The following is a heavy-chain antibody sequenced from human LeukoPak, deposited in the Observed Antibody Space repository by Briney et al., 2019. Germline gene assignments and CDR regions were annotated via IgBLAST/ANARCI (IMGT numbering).Heavy chain of an antibody. V-gene: IGHV4-61*02. CDR2: IYTSGST. CDR3: ASDYYYGSGSYSFDY. CDR1: GGSISSGSYY. D-gene: IGHD3-10*01. Sequence: SETLSLTCTVSGGSISSGSYYWSWIRQPAGKGLEWIGRIYTSGSTNYNPSLKSRVTISVDTSKNQFSLKLSSVTAADTAVYYCASDYYYGSGSYSFDYWGQGTLVTVSS. J-gene: IGHJ4*02.